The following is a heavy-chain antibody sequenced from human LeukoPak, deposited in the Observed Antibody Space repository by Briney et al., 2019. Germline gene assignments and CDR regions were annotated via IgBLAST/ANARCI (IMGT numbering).Heavy chain of an antibody. Sequence: ASVTVSCKASGYTFTDYYLHWVRQAPGQGLEWMGWISAYNGNTNYAQKLQGRVTMTTDTSTSTAYMELRSLRSDDTAVYYCAREPNYYDSSGYYYVFDYWGQGTLVTVSS. J-gene: IGHJ4*02. V-gene: IGHV1-18*04. CDR3: AREPNYYDSSGYYYVFDY. CDR2: ISAYNGNT. D-gene: IGHD3-22*01. CDR1: GYTFTDYY.